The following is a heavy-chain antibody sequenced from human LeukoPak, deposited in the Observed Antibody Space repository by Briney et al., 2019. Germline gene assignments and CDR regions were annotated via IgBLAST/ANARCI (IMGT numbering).Heavy chain of an antibody. Sequence: PGGSLRLSCAASGFIFSSYSMNWVRQAPGKGLERVSYLGPTSSTISYADSVRGRFTISRDNAKNSLYLQMSSLRAEDTALYYCAKDIDEWREYYFDYWGQGTLVTVSS. V-gene: IGHV3-48*01. CDR1: GFIFSSYS. CDR2: LGPTSSTI. CDR3: AKDIDEWREYYFDY. D-gene: IGHD3-10*01. J-gene: IGHJ4*02.